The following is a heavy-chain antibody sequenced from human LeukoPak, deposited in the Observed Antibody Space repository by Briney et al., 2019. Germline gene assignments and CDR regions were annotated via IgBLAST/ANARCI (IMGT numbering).Heavy chain of an antibody. J-gene: IGHJ6*02. CDR3: ARGGRDTTVTTDPHPYYYYGMDV. V-gene: IGHV4-31*03. D-gene: IGHD4-17*01. CDR2: IYYSGST. CDR1: GGSISSGGYY. Sequence: SETLSLTCTVSGGSISSGGYYWSWIRQHPGKGLEWIGYIYYSGSTYYNPSLKSRVTISVDTSKNQFSLKLSSVTAADTAVYYCARGGRDTTVTTDPHPYYYYGMDVWGQGTTVTVSS.